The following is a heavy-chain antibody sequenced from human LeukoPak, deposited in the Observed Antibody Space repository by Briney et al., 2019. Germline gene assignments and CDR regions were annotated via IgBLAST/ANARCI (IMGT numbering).Heavy chain of an antibody. CDR3: ASLTVGATLFDY. Sequence: ASVKVSCKASGYTFTSYYMHWVRQAPGQGLEWMGIINPSGGSTSYAQKFQGRVTMTWDTSTSTVYMELSSLRSEDTAVYYCASLTVGATLFDYWGQGTLVTVSS. V-gene: IGHV1-46*01. CDR2: INPSGGST. D-gene: IGHD1-26*01. CDR1: GYTFTSYY. J-gene: IGHJ4*02.